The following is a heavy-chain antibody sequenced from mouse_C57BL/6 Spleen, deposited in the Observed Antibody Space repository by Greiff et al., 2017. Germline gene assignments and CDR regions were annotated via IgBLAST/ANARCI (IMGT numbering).Heavy chain of an antibody. J-gene: IGHJ4*01. CDR3: SRSGVTTVPAMDY. CDR2: IYPRSGNT. Sequence: VQLVESGAELARPGASVKLSCKASGYTFTSYGISWVKQRTGQGLEWIGEIYPRSGNTYYNEQFKGKDKLTADKSSSTAYMELRSLTSEDSAVYFWSRSGVTTVPAMDYWGQGTSVTVSS. V-gene: IGHV1-81*01. D-gene: IGHD1-1*01. CDR1: GYTFTSYG.